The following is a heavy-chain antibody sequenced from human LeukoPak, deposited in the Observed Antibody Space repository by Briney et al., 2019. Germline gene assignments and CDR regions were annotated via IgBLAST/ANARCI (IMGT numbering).Heavy chain of an antibody. V-gene: IGHV3-23*01. CDR1: GFTFSSYA. D-gene: IGHD3-3*01. J-gene: IGHJ4*02. CDR2: ISGSGDST. CDR3: AKGPSITIFGVVIIPYDY. Sequence: GGSLRLSCAASGFTFSSYAMNWVRQAPGKGLEWVSGISGSGDSTYYADSVKGRFTISRDNSKNTLYLQMNSLRAEDTAVYYCAKGPSITIFGVVIIPYDYWGQGTLVTVSS.